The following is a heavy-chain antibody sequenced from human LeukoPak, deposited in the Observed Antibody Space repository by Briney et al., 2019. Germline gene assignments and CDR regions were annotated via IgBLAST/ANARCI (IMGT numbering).Heavy chain of an antibody. Sequence: SETLSLTCTVSGYSIGSGYYWGWIRQPPGKGLEWIGSIYHSGSTYYNPSLKSRVTISVDTSKNQFSLKLSSVTAADTAVYYCARASSGSHDCSSTSCKNWFDPWGQGTLVTVSS. CDR3: ARASSGSHDCSSTSCKNWFDP. V-gene: IGHV4-38-2*02. J-gene: IGHJ5*02. D-gene: IGHD2-2*01. CDR1: GYSIGSGYY. CDR2: IYHSGST.